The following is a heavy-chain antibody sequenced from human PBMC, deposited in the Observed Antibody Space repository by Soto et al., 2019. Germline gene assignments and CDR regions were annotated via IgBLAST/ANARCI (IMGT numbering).Heavy chain of an antibody. CDR1: GASIGSGDYN. J-gene: IGHJ4*02. CDR3: ARRYGYYFDY. V-gene: IGHV4-31*02. Sequence: SETLSLTCTVSGASIGSGDYNWSWIRQHPGKGLEWIGYIYYSGGTYYNPSLKSRVTISVDTSKNQLSLKLSSVTAADTAVYYCARRYGYYFDYWGQGTLVTVSS. CDR2: IYYSGGT. D-gene: IGHD3-9*01.